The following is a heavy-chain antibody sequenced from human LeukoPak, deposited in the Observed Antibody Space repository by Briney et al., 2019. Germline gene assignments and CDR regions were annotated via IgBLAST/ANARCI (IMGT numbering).Heavy chain of an antibody. J-gene: IGHJ4*02. CDR3: ARRGYGDYAPFDY. D-gene: IGHD4-17*01. CDR1: GFTVSTNY. Sequence: PGGSLRLSCAVSGFTVSTNYMTWVRQAPGKGLEWVSFIYSGGSTDYADSVKGRFSLSRDSSKNTLYLQTNSLRAEDTAVYYCARRGYGDYAPFDYWSQGTLVTVSS. V-gene: IGHV3-66*04. CDR2: IYSGGST.